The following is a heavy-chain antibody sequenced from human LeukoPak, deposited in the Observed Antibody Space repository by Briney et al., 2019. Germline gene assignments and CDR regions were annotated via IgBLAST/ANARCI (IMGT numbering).Heavy chain of an antibody. CDR2: IYGSGST. Sequence: SETLSLTCTVSGGSISSSSYYWSWIRQPAGKGLEWIGRIYGSGSTSYNPSLKSRITISVDTSKNQFSLKLSSVTAADTAVYYCASSVTTSDWYFDLWGRGTLVTVSS. D-gene: IGHD4-17*01. V-gene: IGHV4-61*02. CDR3: ASSVTTSDWYFDL. J-gene: IGHJ2*01. CDR1: GGSISSSSYY.